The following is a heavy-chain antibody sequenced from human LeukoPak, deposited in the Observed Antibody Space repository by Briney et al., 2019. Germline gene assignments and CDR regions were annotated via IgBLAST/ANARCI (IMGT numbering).Heavy chain of an antibody. D-gene: IGHD1-26*01. Sequence: SETLSLTCTVSGGSISGYYWSWIRQPPGKGLEWIGYIYYSGSTNYNPSLKSRVTISVDTSKNQFSLKLSSVTAADTAVYYCASLSGSYYPGWFDPWGQGTLVTVSS. CDR1: GGSISGYY. J-gene: IGHJ5*02. V-gene: IGHV4-59*01. CDR3: ASLSGSYYPGWFDP. CDR2: IYYSGST.